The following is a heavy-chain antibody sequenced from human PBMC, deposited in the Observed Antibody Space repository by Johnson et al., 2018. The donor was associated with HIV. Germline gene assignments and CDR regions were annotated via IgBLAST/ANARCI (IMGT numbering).Heavy chain of an antibody. Sequence: QVQLVESGGDLVKPGGSLRVSCLASGFVFSDSHMSWIRQAPGKWLEWISYISSGGSSIYYADSVRGRFTISRDNAKKSLFLQLSRLRAGDTGVYYCARGGTYNWSPDRIGNAFDIWGQGTTVTVSS. J-gene: IGHJ3*02. V-gene: IGHV3-11*04. CDR2: ISSGGSSI. D-gene: IGHD1-20*01. CDR1: GFVFSDSH. CDR3: ARGGTYNWSPDRIGNAFDI.